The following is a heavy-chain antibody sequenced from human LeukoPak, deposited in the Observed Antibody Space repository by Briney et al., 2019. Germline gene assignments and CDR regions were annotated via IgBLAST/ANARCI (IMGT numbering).Heavy chain of an antibody. J-gene: IGHJ3*02. D-gene: IGHD1-26*01. CDR1: GGSFSGYY. V-gene: IGHV4-34*01. CDR2: INHSGST. CDR3: ARSRGGTTAFDI. Sequence: PETLSLTCAVYGGSFSGYYWSWIRQPPGKGLEWIGEINHSGSTNYNPSLKSRVTISVDTSKNQFSLKLSSVTAADTAVYYCARSRGGTTAFDIWGQGTMVTVPS.